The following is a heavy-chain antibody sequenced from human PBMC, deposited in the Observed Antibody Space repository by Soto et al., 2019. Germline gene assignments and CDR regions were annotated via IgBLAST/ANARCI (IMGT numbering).Heavy chain of an antibody. J-gene: IGHJ4*02. CDR3: GHLKTDTEVTPAPPLFDS. CDR1: GFSISSDSY. Sequence: SETLSLTCAVSGFSISSDSYWGWMRQSPGKGLEWIGTLSHSGRTFYNPSLNSRVTISADTTKNQFSLSLTSVTAADTAVYYCGHLKTDTEVTPAPPLFDSWGQGTLVTVSS. V-gene: IGHV4-38-2*01. D-gene: IGHD2-2*01. CDR2: LSHSGRT.